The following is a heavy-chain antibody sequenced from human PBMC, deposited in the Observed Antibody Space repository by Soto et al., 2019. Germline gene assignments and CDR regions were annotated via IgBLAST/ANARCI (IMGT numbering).Heavy chain of an antibody. Sequence: GGSLRLSCAASGLTFSSYAMHWVRQAPGKGLEWVAVISYDGSNKYYADSVKGRFTISRDNSKNTLYLQMNSLRAEDTAVYYCARDLPDIVATSPYTGFDYWGQGTLVTVSS. D-gene: IGHD5-12*01. CDR1: GLTFSSYA. CDR3: ARDLPDIVATSPYTGFDY. V-gene: IGHV3-30-3*01. J-gene: IGHJ4*02. CDR2: ISYDGSNK.